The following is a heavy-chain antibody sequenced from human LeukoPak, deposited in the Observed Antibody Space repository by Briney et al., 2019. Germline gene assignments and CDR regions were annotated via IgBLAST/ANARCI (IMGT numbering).Heavy chain of an antibody. CDR1: GFTFSSYW. V-gene: IGHV3-48*04. Sequence: GGSLRLSCAASGFTFSSYWMSWVRQAPGKGLEWVAYISSNGNTIQYRDSVKGRWTISRDNAKNSLYLQMNSLRVEDTALYYCVREGGDTFAFYSWGQGTLVTVSS. CDR2: ISSNGNTI. J-gene: IGHJ5*01. CDR3: VREGGDTFAFYS. D-gene: IGHD2-21*02.